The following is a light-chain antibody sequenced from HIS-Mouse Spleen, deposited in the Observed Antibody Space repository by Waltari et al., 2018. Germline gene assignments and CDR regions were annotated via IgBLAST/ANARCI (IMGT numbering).Light chain of an antibody. CDR1: QSVLYSSNNKNY. CDR2: WAS. V-gene: IGKV4-1*01. CDR3: QQYYSTPFT. Sequence: DIVMTQSPDSLAVSLGERATINCKSRQSVLYSSNNKNYLAWYQQKPGQPPKLLIYWASIRESGVPDRFSGSGSGTDFTLTISSLQAEDVAVYYCQQYYSTPFTFGPGTKVDIK. J-gene: IGKJ3*01.